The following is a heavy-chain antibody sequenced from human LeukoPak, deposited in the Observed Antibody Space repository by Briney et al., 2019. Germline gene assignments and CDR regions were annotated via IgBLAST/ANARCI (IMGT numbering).Heavy chain of an antibody. J-gene: IGHJ4*02. D-gene: IGHD1-14*01. V-gene: IGHV4-39*01. CDR1: SGSISSSSYY. Sequence: PSETLSLTCTVSSGSISSSSYYWGWIRQPPGTGLEWIGSIYYSGSSHYNPSLKGRVTISVDTSKNQFSLKLSSVTAADTAVYYCARHNRPLFDYWGQGTLVTVSS. CDR2: IYYSGSS. CDR3: ARHNRPLFDY.